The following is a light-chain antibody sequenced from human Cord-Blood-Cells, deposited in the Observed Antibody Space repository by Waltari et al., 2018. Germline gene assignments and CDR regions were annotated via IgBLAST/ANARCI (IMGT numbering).Light chain of an antibody. CDR3: CSYAGSSTLV. CDR2: EGS. J-gene: IGLJ2*01. V-gene: IGLV2-23*01. Sequence: QSALTQPASASGSPGQSITISCTGTSRDVGSYNLVSWYQQHPGKAPKLMIYEGSKRPSGVSNRFSGSKSGNTASLTISGLQAEDEADYYCCSYAGSSTLVFGGGTKLTVL. CDR1: SRDVGSYNL.